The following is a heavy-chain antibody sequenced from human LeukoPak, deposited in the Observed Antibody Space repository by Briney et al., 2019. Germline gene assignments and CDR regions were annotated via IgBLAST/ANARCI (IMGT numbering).Heavy chain of an antibody. Sequence: GGSLRLSCAASGFTFSSYAMSWVRQAPGKGLEWVSAISGSGGSTYYADSVKGRFTISRDNSKNTLYLQMNSLRAEDTAVYYCAKDLHYDFWSGPDAFDIWGQGTMVTVSS. J-gene: IGHJ3*02. V-gene: IGHV3-23*01. CDR3: AKDLHYDFWSGPDAFDI. CDR2: ISGSGGST. CDR1: GFTFSSYA. D-gene: IGHD3-3*01.